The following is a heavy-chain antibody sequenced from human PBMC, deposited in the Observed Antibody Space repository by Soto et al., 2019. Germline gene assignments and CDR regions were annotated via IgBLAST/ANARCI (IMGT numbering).Heavy chain of an antibody. J-gene: IGHJ4*02. Sequence: QVQLQESGPGLVKPSGTLSLTCTVSNGSISSSNWWSWVRQSPGKGLEWIGEVAQNGYVGSIPSLKGRLPILLDKPTNRFSLRLTSVTAADTAVYYCARNRLDGYDFDSWGQGILVTVSS. CDR2: VAQNGYV. CDR1: NGSISSSNW. V-gene: IGHV4-4*02. CDR3: ARNRLDGYDFDS. D-gene: IGHD5-12*01.